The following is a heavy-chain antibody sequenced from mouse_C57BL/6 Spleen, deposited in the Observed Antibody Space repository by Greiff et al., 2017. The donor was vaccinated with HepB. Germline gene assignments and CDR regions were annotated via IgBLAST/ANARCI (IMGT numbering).Heavy chain of an antibody. CDR1: GYTFTDYE. CDR3: TRGNYYGSGGMDY. CDR2: IDPETGGT. D-gene: IGHD1-1*01. Sequence: QVQLQQSGAELVRPGASVTLSCKASGYTFTDYEMHWVKQTPVHGLEWIGAIDPETGGTAYNQKFKGKAILTADKSSSTAYMELRSLTSEDSAVYDCTRGNYYGSGGMDYWGQGTSVTVSS. V-gene: IGHV1-15*01. J-gene: IGHJ4*01.